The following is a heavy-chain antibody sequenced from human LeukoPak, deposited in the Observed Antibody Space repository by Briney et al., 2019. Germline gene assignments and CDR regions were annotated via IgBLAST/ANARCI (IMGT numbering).Heavy chain of an antibody. CDR1: GYTFTGYY. V-gene: IGHV1-2*02. D-gene: IGHD6-19*01. J-gene: IGHJ4*02. CDR2: INPYNGAT. Sequence: ASVKVSCKPSGYTFTGYYIHWVRQAPGQGLEWMGWINPYNGATNYAQKFQGRVTMTRDTSISTAYMELSRLRSDDTAVYFCARNIAVSGTGSVYWGQGTLVTVSS. CDR3: ARNIAVSGTGSVY.